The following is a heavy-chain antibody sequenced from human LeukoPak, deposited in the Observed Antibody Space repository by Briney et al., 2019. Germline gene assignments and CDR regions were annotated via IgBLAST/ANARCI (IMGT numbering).Heavy chain of an antibody. D-gene: IGHD3-10*01. J-gene: IGHJ2*01. V-gene: IGHV3-48*03. CDR3: ARDRAPPTSWYFDL. Sequence: PGGSLRLSCAASGFTFSSYEMNWVRQAPGKGLGWVSYISSSGSTIYYADSVKGRFTISRDNAKNSLYLQMNSLRAEDTAVYYCARDRAPPTSWYFDLWGRGTLVTVSS. CDR1: GFTFSSYE. CDR2: ISSSGSTI.